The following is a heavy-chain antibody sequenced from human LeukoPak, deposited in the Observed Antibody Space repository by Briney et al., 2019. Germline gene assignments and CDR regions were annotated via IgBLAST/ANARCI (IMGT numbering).Heavy chain of an antibody. CDR1: GGSISSSNW. Sequence: SETLSLTCAVSGGSISSSNWWSWVRQPPGKVLGWTGEIYHSGSTNYNPSLKSRVTISVDKSKNQFSLKLSSVTAADTAVYYCARDAPYCGGDCYPLGAFDIWGQGTMVTVSS. D-gene: IGHD2-21*02. V-gene: IGHV4-4*02. CDR2: IYHSGST. J-gene: IGHJ3*02. CDR3: ARDAPYCGGDCYPLGAFDI.